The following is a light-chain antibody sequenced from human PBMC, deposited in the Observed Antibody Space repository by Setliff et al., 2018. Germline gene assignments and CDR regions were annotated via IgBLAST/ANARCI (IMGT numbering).Light chain of an antibody. CDR2: SNN. J-gene: IGLJ1*01. Sequence: QSALTQPPSASGTPGQRITISCSGGTSNIGSNPVNWYQQLPGTAPKLLIYSNNQRPSGVPDRFSGSKSGTSASLAVSGLQSEDEADFYCEAWDDSLNGYVFGSGTKVTVL. CDR1: TSNIGSNP. CDR3: EAWDDSLNGYV. V-gene: IGLV1-44*01.